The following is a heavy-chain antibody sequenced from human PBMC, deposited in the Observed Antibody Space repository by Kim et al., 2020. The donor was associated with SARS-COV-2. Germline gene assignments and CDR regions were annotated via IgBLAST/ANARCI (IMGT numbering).Heavy chain of an antibody. V-gene: IGHV3-74*01. CDR1: GFTFSSYW. Sequence: GGSLRLSCAASGFTFSSYWMHWVRQAPGKGLVWVSRINSDGSSTSYADSVKGRFTISRDNAKNTLYLQMNSLRAEDTAVYYCARESMTTVDAFDIWGQGTMVTVSS. CDR3: ARESMTTVDAFDI. D-gene: IGHD4-17*01. CDR2: INSDGSST. J-gene: IGHJ3*02.